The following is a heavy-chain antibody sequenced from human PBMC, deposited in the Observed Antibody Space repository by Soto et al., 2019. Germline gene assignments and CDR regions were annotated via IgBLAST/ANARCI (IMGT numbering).Heavy chain of an antibody. CDR3: AIEKVRATSIHVFDI. Sequence: EVQLVESGGGLVQPGGSLRLTCAASGFTFSIYSMNWVRQAPGKGLEWVSYIMPGSSHIFYADSVKGRFTISRDNAKNSLYLQMTSLRAEDTAVYYCAIEKVRATSIHVFDIWGQGTMVTVSS. CDR1: GFTFSIYS. D-gene: IGHD1-26*01. J-gene: IGHJ3*02. CDR2: IMPGSSHI. V-gene: IGHV3-48*01.